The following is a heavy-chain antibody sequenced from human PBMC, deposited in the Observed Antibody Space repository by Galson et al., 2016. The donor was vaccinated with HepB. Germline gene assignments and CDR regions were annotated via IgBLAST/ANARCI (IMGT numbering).Heavy chain of an antibody. CDR3: ARDSEAANFGSGSGRLDS. J-gene: IGHJ4*02. D-gene: IGHD3-10*01. V-gene: IGHV4-4*02. CDR1: GGSIISTNW. CDR2: IFHSGSP. Sequence: SETLSLTCAVSGGSIISTNWWTWVRQPPGKGLEWIGEIFHSGSPNYNPSLKSRVTISVDTSKNQFSLTVKHVTAADTAKYSCARDSEAANFGSGSGRLDSWGQGTLVTVSS.